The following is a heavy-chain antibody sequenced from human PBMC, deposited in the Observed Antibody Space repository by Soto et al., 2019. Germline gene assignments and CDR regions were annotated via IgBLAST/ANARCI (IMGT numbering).Heavy chain of an antibody. CDR3: ARYYYDSSGYSYYFDY. J-gene: IGHJ4*02. Sequence: SGPTLVNPTQTLTLTCTFSGLSLSTSGVGVGWIRQPPGKALEWLALIFWDDDKRYSPSLKSRLTITKGTSKNQVVLTMTNMDPVDTATYYCARYYYDSSGYSYYFDYWGQGTLVTVSS. CDR2: IFWDDDK. D-gene: IGHD3-22*01. V-gene: IGHV2-5*02. CDR1: GLSLSTSGVG.